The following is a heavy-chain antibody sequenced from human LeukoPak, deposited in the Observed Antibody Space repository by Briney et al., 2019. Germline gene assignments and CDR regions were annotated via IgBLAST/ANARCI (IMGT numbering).Heavy chain of an antibody. D-gene: IGHD5-18*01. CDR2: INHSGST. Sequence: PSETLFLTCAVYGGSFSGYYWSWIRQPPGKGLEWIGEINHSGSTNYNPSLKSRVTISVDTSKNQFSLKLSSVTAADTAVYYCARGEGYSYGTYYFDYWGQGTLVTVSS. V-gene: IGHV4-34*01. J-gene: IGHJ4*02. CDR3: ARGEGYSYGTYYFDY. CDR1: GGSFSGYY.